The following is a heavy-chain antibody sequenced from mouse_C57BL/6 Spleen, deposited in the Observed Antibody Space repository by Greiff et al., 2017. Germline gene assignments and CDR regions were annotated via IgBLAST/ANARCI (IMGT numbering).Heavy chain of an antibody. D-gene: IGHD3-2*02. Sequence: EVMLVESGAELVRPGASVKLSCTASGFNIKDDYMHWVQQRPEQGLEWIGWIDPENGDTAYASKFQGKATITADTYSNTAYLQLSSLTSEDAAVYYCTTFSSGYVGFAYWGQGTLVTVSA. CDR1: GFNIKDDY. J-gene: IGHJ3*01. CDR2: IDPENGDT. V-gene: IGHV14-4*01. CDR3: TTFSSGYVGFAY.